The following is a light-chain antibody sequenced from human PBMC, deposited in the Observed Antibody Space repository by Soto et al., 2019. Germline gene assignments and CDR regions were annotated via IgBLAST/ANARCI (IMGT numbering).Light chain of an antibody. Sequence: EIVLTQSTGTLSLSPGERATLSCRASQSVRSNYLAWYQQKPGQAPRLLMYRTSTRATGIPDRFSGSGSGTDFSLSISRLEPEDFAVYFCQQHDTSPYTFGQGTKLEMK. J-gene: IGKJ2*01. CDR1: QSVRSNY. CDR3: QQHDTSPYT. CDR2: RTS. V-gene: IGKV3-20*01.